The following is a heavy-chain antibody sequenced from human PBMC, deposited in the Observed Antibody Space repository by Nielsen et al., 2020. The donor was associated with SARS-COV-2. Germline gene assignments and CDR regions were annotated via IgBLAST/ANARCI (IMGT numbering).Heavy chain of an antibody. D-gene: IGHD3-16*01. V-gene: IGHV3-30*02. CDR1: GFTFSYYG. Sequence: GESLKISCAASGFTFSYYGMHWVRQAPGEGLEWVAFIRYDGSNEYYADSVKGRFTISRDNSKNTLYLQMNSLRAEDTAVYYCAKDFGGADPSQTYWGQGTLVTVSS. CDR3: AKDFGGADPSQTY. J-gene: IGHJ4*02. CDR2: IRYDGSNE.